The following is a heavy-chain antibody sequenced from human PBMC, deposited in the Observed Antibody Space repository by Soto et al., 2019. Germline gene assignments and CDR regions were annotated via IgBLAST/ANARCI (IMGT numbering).Heavy chain of an antibody. D-gene: IGHD3-10*01. CDR1: EFSFRSYS. CDR2: NTIVDTPNGFT. CDR3: AKGQGPGSYSWSFDY. J-gene: IGHJ4*02. V-gene: IGHV3-23*01. Sequence: EVQLLQSGGGLVQPGGSLRLSCVGSEFSFRSYSMSWVRQAPGKGLEWLSSNTIVDTPNGFTSYADSVKGRFTISRDNAKNTLYLQMYSLRADDTAEYYCAKGQGPGSYSWSFDYWGQGTLVTVSS.